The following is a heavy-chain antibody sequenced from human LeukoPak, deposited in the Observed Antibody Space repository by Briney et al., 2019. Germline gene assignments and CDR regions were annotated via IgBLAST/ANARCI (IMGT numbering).Heavy chain of an antibody. CDR1: GYTLTELS. Sequence: ASVKVSCKVSGYTLTELSMHWVRQAPGKGLEWMGGFDPEDGETIYAQKFQGRVTMTEDTSTDTAYMELSSLRSEDTAVYYCAAGTLRYFDWLLSPYYFDYWGQGTLVTVSS. CDR2: FDPEDGET. V-gene: IGHV1-24*01. J-gene: IGHJ4*02. D-gene: IGHD3-9*01. CDR3: AAGTLRYFDWLLSPYYFDY.